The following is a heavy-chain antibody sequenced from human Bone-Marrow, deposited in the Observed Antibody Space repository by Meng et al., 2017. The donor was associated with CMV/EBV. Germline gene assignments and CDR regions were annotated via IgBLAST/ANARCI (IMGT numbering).Heavy chain of an antibody. CDR2: ISSNGGTT. Sequence: GESLKISCAASGFTFRVHYMDWVRQAPGKGLEYVSGISSNGGTTYYADSVKGKFTISRDNSKNTLYLQMGSLRPEDMAVYYCARVALVGVTAPFDYWGQGTLVTVSS. D-gene: IGHD1-26*01. V-gene: IGHV3-64*02. CDR1: GFTFRVHY. CDR3: ARVALVGVTAPFDY. J-gene: IGHJ4*02.